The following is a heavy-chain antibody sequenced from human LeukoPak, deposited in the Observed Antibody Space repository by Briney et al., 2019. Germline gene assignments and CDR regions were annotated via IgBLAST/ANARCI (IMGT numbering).Heavy chain of an antibody. Sequence: GRSLRLSCAASGFTFSSYAMHWVRQAPGKGLEWVAVISYDGSNKYYADSVKGRFTISRDNSKNTLYLQMNSLRAEDTAVYYCARVPGGSIVAPIDIWGQGTVVTVSS. CDR1: GFTFSSYA. V-gene: IGHV3-30-3*01. J-gene: IGHJ3*02. CDR3: ARVPGGSIVAPIDI. D-gene: IGHD5-12*01. CDR2: ISYDGSNK.